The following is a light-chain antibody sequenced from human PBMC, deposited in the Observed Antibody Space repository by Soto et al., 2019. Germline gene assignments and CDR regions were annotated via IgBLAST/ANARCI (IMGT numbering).Light chain of an antibody. Sequence: AIQLTQSPSSLSASVGDRVTITCRASQGISSALAWYQQKPGKPPNLLIYDASSLDGGVPSRFSGSGSGTYFTLTISSLQPEDFATYYCQQFNSFSVTFAQGTKLEIK. CDR2: DAS. V-gene: IGKV1-13*02. J-gene: IGKJ2*01. CDR3: QQFNSFSVT. CDR1: QGISSA.